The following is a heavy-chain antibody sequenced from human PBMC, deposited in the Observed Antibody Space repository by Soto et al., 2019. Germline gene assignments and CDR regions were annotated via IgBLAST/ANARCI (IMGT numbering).Heavy chain of an antibody. CDR3: ARPPYYYDGSGYFYFNS. V-gene: IGHV3-7*01. CDR2: IKQDGSEK. J-gene: IGHJ4*02. Sequence: GGSLRLSCAASGFTFSSYWMSWVRQAPGKGLEWVANIKQDGSEKYYVHSVKGRFSISRDNAKKSLYLQMNSLRAEDTAMYYCARPPYYYDGSGYFYFNSWGQGALVTVSS. D-gene: IGHD3-22*01. CDR1: GFTFSSYW.